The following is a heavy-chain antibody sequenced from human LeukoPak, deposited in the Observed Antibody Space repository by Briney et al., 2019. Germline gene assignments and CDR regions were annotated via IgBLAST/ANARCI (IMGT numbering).Heavy chain of an antibody. V-gene: IGHV3-9*01. Sequence: GGSLRLSCAASGFTFDDYAMHWVRQAPGKGLEWVSGISWNSGSIGYADSVKGRFTISRDNAKNSLYLQMNSLRAEDTAVYYCAMFWFGEGYWGQGTLVTVSS. CDR3: AMFWFGEGY. CDR1: GFTFDDYA. D-gene: IGHD3-10*01. J-gene: IGHJ4*02. CDR2: ISWNSGSI.